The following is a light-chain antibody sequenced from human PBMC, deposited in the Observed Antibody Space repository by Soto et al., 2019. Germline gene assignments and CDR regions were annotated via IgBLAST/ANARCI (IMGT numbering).Light chain of an antibody. CDR3: QHYNSYGT. CDR2: GPS. Sequence: EILLTQSPGTLSLSPGERATLSCGASQSISSSYLACYKQKPGQAPRLLIYGPSSRATGIPARLSGSGSGTEFTLTISRLKPDDFATYYCQHYNSYGTFGQGTKVDI. CDR1: QSISSSY. V-gene: IGKV3-20*01. J-gene: IGKJ1*01.